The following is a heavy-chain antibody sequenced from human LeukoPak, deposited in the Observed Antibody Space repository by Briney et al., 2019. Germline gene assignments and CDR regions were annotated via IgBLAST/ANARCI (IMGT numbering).Heavy chain of an antibody. J-gene: IGHJ6*03. V-gene: IGHV4-34*01. CDR1: GGSFSGYY. CDR2: INHSGST. CDR3: ARGRSCKGSSTSCYAPTDYYYYMDV. Sequence: PSETLSLTCAVYGGSFSGYYWSWIRQPPGKGLEWIGEINHSGSTNYNPSLNSRVTISVDTSKNQFSLKLSSVTAADTAVYYCARGRSCKGSSTSCYAPTDYYYYMDVWGKGTTVTVSS. D-gene: IGHD2-2*01.